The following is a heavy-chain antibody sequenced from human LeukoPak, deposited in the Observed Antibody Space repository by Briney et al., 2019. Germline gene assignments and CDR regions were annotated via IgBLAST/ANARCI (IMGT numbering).Heavy chain of an antibody. Sequence: GGSLRLSCAASGFISSDYSLSWIRQAPGKGLEWLTCISESGSAMSYADSVKGRFTISRDNTNNLLYLEMSSLRDEDTAVYYCATHSLKAYFFDYWGPGTLVTVSS. CDR3: ATHSLKAYFFDY. CDR1: GFISSDYS. J-gene: IGHJ4*02. D-gene: IGHD2-21*01. V-gene: IGHV3-11*04. CDR2: ISESGSAM.